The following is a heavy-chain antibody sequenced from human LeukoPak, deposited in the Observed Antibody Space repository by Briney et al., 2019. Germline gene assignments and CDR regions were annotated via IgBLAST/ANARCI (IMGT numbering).Heavy chain of an antibody. CDR3: ARRRLGGYFEY. V-gene: IGHV4-39*01. D-gene: IGHD3-10*01. Sequence: PSETLSLTCTVSGGSFSSSTYCWGWIRQPPGKGLEWLGNIYYSENTYYNASLKRRATLSADTSRKQFSPKLTSVTAADTAVYYCARRRLGGYFEYWGQGILVTVST. CDR1: GGSFSSSTYC. J-gene: IGHJ4*02. CDR2: IYYSENT.